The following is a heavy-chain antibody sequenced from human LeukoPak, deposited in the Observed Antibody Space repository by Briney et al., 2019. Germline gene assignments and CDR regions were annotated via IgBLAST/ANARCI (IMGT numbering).Heavy chain of an antibody. CDR2: INHSGST. Sequence: SETLSLTCAVYGGSFSGYYWSWIRQPPGKGLEWIGEINHSGSTNYNPSLKSRVTISVDTSKNQFSLKLGSVTAADTAVYYCARAFRIAASGSWFDPWGQGTLVTVSS. CDR1: GGSFSGYY. D-gene: IGHD6-13*01. CDR3: ARAFRIAASGSWFDP. J-gene: IGHJ5*02. V-gene: IGHV4-34*01.